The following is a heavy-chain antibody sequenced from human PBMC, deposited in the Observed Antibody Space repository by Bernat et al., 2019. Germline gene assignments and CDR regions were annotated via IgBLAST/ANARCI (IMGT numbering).Heavy chain of an antibody. CDR1: GFTFSNYA. V-gene: IGHV3-23*01. Sequence: EVQLLESGGGLVQPGGSLRLSCEASGFTFSNYAMSWVRQAPGKGLEWVSTISGSGDSTYYADSVKGRFTISRDNSKNTLFLQMNSLRAEDTALYYCAKDRRVVTGVGRQNFDHWGQGSLVTVSS. CDR3: AKDRRVVTGVGRQNFDH. D-gene: IGHD2-21*02. J-gene: IGHJ4*02. CDR2: ISGSGDST.